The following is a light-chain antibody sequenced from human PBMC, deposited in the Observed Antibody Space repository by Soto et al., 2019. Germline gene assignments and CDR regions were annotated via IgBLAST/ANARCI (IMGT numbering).Light chain of an antibody. V-gene: IGKV1-39*01. CDR3: QQSYIMPIT. J-gene: IGKJ5*01. CDR2: AAS. CDR1: QSIGTY. Sequence: DIQVTQSPSSLSASVGDRGTIICRASQSIGTYLNWYQHKSGKAPKLLIYAASSLQSGVPSRVSGSGSETDFTLTISSLQPEDFATYYCQQSYIMPITFGQGTRLEIK.